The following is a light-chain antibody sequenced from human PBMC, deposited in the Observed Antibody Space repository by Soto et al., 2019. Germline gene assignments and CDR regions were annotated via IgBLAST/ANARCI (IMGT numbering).Light chain of an antibody. CDR1: SSDVGSYNL. CDR3: CSYAGDSTDVV. J-gene: IGLJ2*01. Sequence: QSALTQPASVSGSPGQSITISCTGTSSDVGSYNLVSWYQQHPGKAPKLMIYEDSKRPSGVSNRFSGSKSGNTASLTISGLQAEDEADYYCCSYAGDSTDVVFGGGTKLTVL. CDR2: EDS. V-gene: IGLV2-23*01.